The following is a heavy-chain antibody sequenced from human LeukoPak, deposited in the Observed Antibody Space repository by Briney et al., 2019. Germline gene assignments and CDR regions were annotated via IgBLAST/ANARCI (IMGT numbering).Heavy chain of an antibody. CDR3: ARGQLYYDSSGFDY. D-gene: IGHD3-22*01. CDR2: ISGSGGST. V-gene: IGHV3-23*01. CDR1: GFTFSGYG. J-gene: IGHJ4*02. Sequence: PGGSLRLSCAASGFTFSGYGMSWVRQAPGKGLEWVSAISGSGGSTYYVDSVKGRFTISRDNAKKSVYLQMNSLRAEDTAVYYCARGQLYYDSSGFDYWGQGTLVTVSS.